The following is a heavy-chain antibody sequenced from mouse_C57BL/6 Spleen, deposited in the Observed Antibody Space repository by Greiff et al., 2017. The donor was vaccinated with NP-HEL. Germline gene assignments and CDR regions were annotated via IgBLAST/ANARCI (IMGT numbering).Heavy chain of an antibody. D-gene: IGHD3-2*02. V-gene: IGHV5-16*01. CDR2: INYDGSST. CDR3: ARVAQATWDYFDY. Sequence: EVKLVESEGGLVQPGSSMKLSCTASGFTFSDYYMAWVRQVPEKGLEWVANINYDGSSTYYLDSLKSRFIISRDNAKNILYLQMSSLESEDTATYYCARVAQATWDYFDYWGQGTTLTVSS. CDR1: GFTFSDYY. J-gene: IGHJ2*01.